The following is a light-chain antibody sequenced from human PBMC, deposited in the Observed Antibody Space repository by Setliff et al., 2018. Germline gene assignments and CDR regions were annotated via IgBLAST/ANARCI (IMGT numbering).Light chain of an antibody. J-gene: IGLJ1*01. CDR1: SSNVGKNY. CDR3: TAYTSGTTYV. V-gene: IGLV1-51*01. Sequence: QSVLTQPPSVSAAPGQKVTIACSGSSSNVGKNYVSWYQQFPGTAPRLLIYDDQRSSGIPDRFSGSKSGTSATLDIAGLQTGGEADYYCTAYTSGTTYVFGTGTKVTVL. CDR2: DDQ.